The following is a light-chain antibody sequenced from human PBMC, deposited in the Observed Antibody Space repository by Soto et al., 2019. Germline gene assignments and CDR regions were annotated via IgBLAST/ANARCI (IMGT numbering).Light chain of an antibody. V-gene: IGKV1-39*01. CDR1: QSITIY. CDR3: QQYTGPPTT. J-gene: IGKJ5*01. Sequence: DIQMTQSPSSLSASVGDRVTITFLASQSITIYLNWYQQNPGRAPTLLIYGSSSLQTGVPSRFSGSGSGTDFTLTITSLQPEDSAVYFCQQYTGPPTTFGQGTRLEIK. CDR2: GSS.